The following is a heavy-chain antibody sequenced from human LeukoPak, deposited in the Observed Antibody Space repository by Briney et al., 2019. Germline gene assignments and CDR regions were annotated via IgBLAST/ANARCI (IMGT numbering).Heavy chain of an antibody. CDR1: GFTFSSYG. J-gene: IGHJ6*02. CDR2: ISYDGSNK. Sequence: PGGSLRLSCAASGFTFSSYGMHWVSQAPGKGLEWVAVISYDGSNKYYADSVKGRFTISRDNSKNTLYLQMNSLRAEDTAVYYCAKDPTMYYYDSSGYYYYRPHYYGMDVWGQGTTVTVSS. CDR3: AKDPTMYYYDSSGYYYYRPHYYGMDV. V-gene: IGHV3-30*18. D-gene: IGHD3-22*01.